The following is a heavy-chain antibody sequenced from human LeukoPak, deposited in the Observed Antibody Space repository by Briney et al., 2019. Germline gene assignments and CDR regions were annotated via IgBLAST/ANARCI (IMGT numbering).Heavy chain of an antibody. D-gene: IGHD4-17*01. CDR3: ARDFDGDPFGD. J-gene: IGHJ4*02. CDR2: IYYSGST. V-gene: IGHV4-39*07. Sequence: PSETLSLTCTVSGGSISSSSYYWGWIRQPPGKGLEWIGSIYYSGSTYYNPSLKSRVTISVDTSKNQFSLKLSSVTAADTAVYYCARDFDGDPFGDWGQGTLVTVSS. CDR1: GGSISSSSYY.